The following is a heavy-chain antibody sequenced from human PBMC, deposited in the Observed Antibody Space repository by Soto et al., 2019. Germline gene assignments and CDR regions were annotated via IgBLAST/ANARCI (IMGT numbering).Heavy chain of an antibody. CDR3: ARQYYDILTGYYGLDP. J-gene: IGHJ5*02. D-gene: IGHD3-9*01. CDR2: ISYSGTT. CDR1: RCSISNYF. Sequence: SETLSLTCTFSRCSISNYFWTWIRQPPGTGLEWIGYISYSGTTNYNPSLKSRVTISVDTSKNQFSLKLSSVTAADTAVYYCARQYYDILTGYYGLDPWGQGTLVTVSS. V-gene: IGHV4-59*08.